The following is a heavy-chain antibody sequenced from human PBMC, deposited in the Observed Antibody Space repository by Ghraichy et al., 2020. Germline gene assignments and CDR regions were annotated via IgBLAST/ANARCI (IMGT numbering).Heavy chain of an antibody. V-gene: IGHV4-34*01. D-gene: IGHD3-10*01. J-gene: IGHJ4*02. Sequence: SETLSLTCAVYGGSFSGYYWSWIRQPPGKGLEWIGEINHSGSTNYNPSLKSRVTISVDTSKNQFSLKLSSVTAADTAVYYCARSGRGRTMVRGVIITGTYYFDYWGQGTLVTVSS. CDR1: GGSFSGYY. CDR3: ARSGRGRTMVRGVIITGTYYFDY. CDR2: INHSGST.